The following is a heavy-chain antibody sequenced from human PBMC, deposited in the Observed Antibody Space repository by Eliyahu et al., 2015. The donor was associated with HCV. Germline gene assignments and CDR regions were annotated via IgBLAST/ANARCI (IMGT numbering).Heavy chain of an antibody. CDR1: GFTFVNAW. D-gene: IGHD2-21*01. J-gene: IGHJ6*02. CDR3: TTGAPSYCSGDYCHSVWDYFYGMDV. CDR2: IKGKNEGGTI. V-gene: IGHV3-15*01. Sequence: EVQVVESGGDLVXPGGSLRLSCAASGFTFVNAWXXWVRQAPGXGLEWVGRIKGKNEGGTIDYSAPVKGRFTISRDDSKNMLYLQMYSLKSEDTAVYYCTTGAPSYCSGDYCHSVWDYFYGMDVWGQGTTVTVSS.